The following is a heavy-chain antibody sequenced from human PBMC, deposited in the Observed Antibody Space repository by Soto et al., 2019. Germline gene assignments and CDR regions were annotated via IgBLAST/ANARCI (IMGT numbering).Heavy chain of an antibody. Sequence: DVQLVESGGGLVQPGRSLRLSCAASGFTFDDYAMHWVRQAPGKGLEWVSGISWNSGSIGYADSVKGRFTISRDNAKNSLYLQMNSLRAEDTALYYCAKDQRPGIAAAGTPYWGQGTLVTVSS. D-gene: IGHD6-13*01. CDR2: ISWNSGSI. CDR1: GFTFDDYA. V-gene: IGHV3-9*01. J-gene: IGHJ4*02. CDR3: AKDQRPGIAAAGTPY.